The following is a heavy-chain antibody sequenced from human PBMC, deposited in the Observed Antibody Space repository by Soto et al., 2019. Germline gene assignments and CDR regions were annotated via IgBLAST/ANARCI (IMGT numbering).Heavy chain of an antibody. J-gene: IGHJ4*02. CDR2: RSSYNGNK. V-gene: IGHV1-18*01. D-gene: IGHD5-18*01. Sequence: GASVKGSGNASGYTFSSDGISWVRPAPVQVRECRVCRSSYNGNKNSAQKLKGRVSMTTDTSTSTAYMQLRSLRSDDTAVYYCASTRGFSYAYWGQGTLVTVSS. CDR3: ASTRGFSYAY. CDR1: GYTFSSDG.